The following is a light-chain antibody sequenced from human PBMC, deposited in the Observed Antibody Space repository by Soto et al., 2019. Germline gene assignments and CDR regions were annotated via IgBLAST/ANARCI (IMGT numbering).Light chain of an antibody. CDR2: GAS. J-gene: IGKJ1*01. CDR1: QSVSSN. CDR3: QQYDNWPRT. V-gene: IGKV3-15*01. Sequence: EIVMTQSPATLSVSPGERATLSCWASQSVSSNLAWYQQKSGQAPRLPMYGASTRATGIPARFSGSGSGTEFTLTISSLQSEDFAVYYCQQYDNWPRTFGQGTKVEIK.